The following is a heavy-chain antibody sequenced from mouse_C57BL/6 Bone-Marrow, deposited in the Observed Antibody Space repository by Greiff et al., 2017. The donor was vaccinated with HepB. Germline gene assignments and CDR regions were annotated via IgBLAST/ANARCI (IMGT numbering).Heavy chain of an antibody. D-gene: IGHD1-1*01. CDR1: GYTFTDYN. Sequence: EVKLQQSGPELVKPGASVKMSCKASGYTFTDYNMHWVKQSHGKSLEWIGYINPNNGGTSYNQKFKGKATLTVNKSSSTAYMELRSLTSEDSAVYYCARLLRYEAWFAYWGQGTLVTVSA. J-gene: IGHJ3*01. CDR2: INPNNGGT. CDR3: ARLLRYEAWFAY. V-gene: IGHV1-22*01.